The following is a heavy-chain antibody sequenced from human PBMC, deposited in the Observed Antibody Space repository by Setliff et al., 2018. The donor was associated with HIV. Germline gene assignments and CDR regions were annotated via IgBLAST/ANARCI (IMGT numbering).Heavy chain of an antibody. CDR1: GGSISSGIYY. V-gene: IGHV4-61*02. CDR2: IYTSGST. CDR3: ARGEYYFDY. Sequence: PSETLSLTCTVSGGSISSGIYYWSWIRQPAGKGLEWIGRIYTSGSTNYNPSLKSRVTISIDTSKNQFSLKLSSVTAADTAVHYCARGEYYFDYRGQGTLVTVSS. J-gene: IGHJ4*02.